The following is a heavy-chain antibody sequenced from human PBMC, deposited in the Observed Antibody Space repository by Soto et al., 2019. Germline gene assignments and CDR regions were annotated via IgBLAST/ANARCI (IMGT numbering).Heavy chain of an antibody. CDR3: ARNWFSVAGRFHFDY. J-gene: IGHJ4*02. V-gene: IGHV4-59*01. CDR1: GGSINTYY. Sequence: SETLSLTCTVSGGSINTYYWSWIRQPPGKGLEWIGDVDDSGNSDSSPSLKSRVTISIDTSKKQVSLKLNSVTAADTAVYYCARNWFSVAGRFHFDYWGQGIPVTVPS. D-gene: IGHD6-19*01. CDR2: VDDSGNS.